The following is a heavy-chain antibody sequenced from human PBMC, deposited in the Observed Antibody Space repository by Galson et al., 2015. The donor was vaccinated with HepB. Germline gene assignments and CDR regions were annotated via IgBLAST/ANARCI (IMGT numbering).Heavy chain of an antibody. J-gene: IGHJ4*02. V-gene: IGHV1-2*02. CDR1: GYIFTGYY. CDR3: ASGLTIFGVVIPMYY. Sequence: SVKVSCKASGYIFTGYYLHWVRQAPGQGLEWMGWINPNSDDTKYAQKFQGRVTMTRDMAITTGYMEVNSLRFDDTAVYFCASGLTIFGVVIPMYYWGQGTLVTVSS. CDR2: INPNSDDT. D-gene: IGHD3-3*01.